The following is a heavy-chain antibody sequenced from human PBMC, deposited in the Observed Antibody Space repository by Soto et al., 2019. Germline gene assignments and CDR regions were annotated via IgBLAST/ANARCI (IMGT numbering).Heavy chain of an antibody. CDR2: ISYDGSNK. J-gene: IGHJ5*02. Sequence: QVQLVESGGGVVQPGRSLRLSCAASGFTFSSYGMHWVRQAPGKGLEWVAVISYDGSNKYYADSVKGRFSISRDNSKNTLYLQMNSLRAEDTAVYYCAKDREGGYSAWFDPWGQGTLVTVSS. V-gene: IGHV3-30*18. D-gene: IGHD3-22*01. CDR1: GFTFSSYG. CDR3: AKDREGGYSAWFDP.